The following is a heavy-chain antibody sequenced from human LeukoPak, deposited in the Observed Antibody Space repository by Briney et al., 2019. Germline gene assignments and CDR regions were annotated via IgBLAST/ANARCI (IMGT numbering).Heavy chain of an antibody. J-gene: IGHJ4*02. CDR1: GFTFSSYD. Sequence: PAGSLRLSCAASGFTFSSYDMHWVRQVTGKGLEWVSGIGIVGDTYYAGSVKGRFTISRENAKNSLYLQMNSLRAEDTAVHYCARGGDGVLVKAAMRDWPFDYWGQGTLVTVSS. CDR2: IGIVGDT. D-gene: IGHD2-2*01. CDR3: ARGGDGVLVKAAMRDWPFDY. V-gene: IGHV3-13*01.